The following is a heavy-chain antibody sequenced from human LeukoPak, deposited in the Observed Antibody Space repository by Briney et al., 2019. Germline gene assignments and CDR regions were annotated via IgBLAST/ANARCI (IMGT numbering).Heavy chain of an antibody. CDR3: ARPASAADSMNDY. Sequence: SETLSLTCAVYGGSFSGYYWSWIRQPPGKGLEWIGEINHSGSTNYNPSLKSRVTISVGTSKNQFSLKLSSVTAADTAVYYCARPASAADSMNDYWGQGTLVTVSS. D-gene: IGHD2-2*01. V-gene: IGHV4-34*01. J-gene: IGHJ4*02. CDR2: INHSGST. CDR1: GGSFSGYY.